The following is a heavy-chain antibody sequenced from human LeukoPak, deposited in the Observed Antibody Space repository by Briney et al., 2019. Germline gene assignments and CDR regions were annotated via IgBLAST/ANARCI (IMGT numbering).Heavy chain of an antibody. D-gene: IGHD5-12*01. Sequence: ASVKVSCKASGGTFSSYAISWVRQAPGQGLEWMGRIIPILGIANYAQKFQGRVTITADKSTSTAYMELSSLRSEDTAVYYCARGYLVATRYYFDYWGQGTLVTVSS. V-gene: IGHV1-69*04. CDR2: IIPILGIA. CDR1: GGTFSSYA. J-gene: IGHJ4*02. CDR3: ARGYLVATRYYFDY.